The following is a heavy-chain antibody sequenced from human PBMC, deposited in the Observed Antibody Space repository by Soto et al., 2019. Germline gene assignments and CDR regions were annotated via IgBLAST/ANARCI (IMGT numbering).Heavy chain of an antibody. CDR2: ISSSSSYI. Sequence: GGSLRLSCAASAFTFSSFSMNWVRQAPGKGLEWVSSISSSSSYIYYADSVKGRFTISRDNAKNSLYLQMNSLRAEDTAVYYCARDFSYAGSSPNFDYWGHGTLVTVSS. V-gene: IGHV3-21*01. CDR1: AFTFSSFS. D-gene: IGHD3-16*01. J-gene: IGHJ4*01. CDR3: ARDFSYAGSSPNFDY.